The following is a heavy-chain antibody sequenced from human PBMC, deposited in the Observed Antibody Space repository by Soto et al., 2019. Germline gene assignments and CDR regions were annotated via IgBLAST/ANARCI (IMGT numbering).Heavy chain of an antibody. CDR1: GYSLTSYL. CDR3: ARLGRDSSSGSYYYYGMDV. CDR2: IYPGDSDT. Sequence: GESLKISCKGSGYSLTSYLIGWVRQMPGKGLEWMGIIYPGDSDTRYSPSFQGQVTISADKSISTAYLQWSSLKASDTAMYYCARLGRDSSSGSYYYYGMDVWGQGTTVTVSS. V-gene: IGHV5-51*01. J-gene: IGHJ6*02. D-gene: IGHD3-10*01.